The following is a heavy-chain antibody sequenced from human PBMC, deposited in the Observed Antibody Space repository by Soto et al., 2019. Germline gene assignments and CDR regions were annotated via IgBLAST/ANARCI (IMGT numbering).Heavy chain of an antibody. J-gene: IGHJ6*02. CDR3: VRDNSLFDFWSGYFSPSRSYYYYGMDV. Sequence: GASVKVSCKASGYTFTSYGISWVRQAPGQGLEWMGWISAYNGDTNYAQKLQGRVTMTTDTSTSTAYMELRSLRSDDTAVYYCVRDNSLFDFWSGYFSPSRSYYYYGMDVWGQGTTVTVSS. CDR1: GYTFTSYG. CDR2: ISAYNGDT. V-gene: IGHV1-18*01. D-gene: IGHD3-3*01.